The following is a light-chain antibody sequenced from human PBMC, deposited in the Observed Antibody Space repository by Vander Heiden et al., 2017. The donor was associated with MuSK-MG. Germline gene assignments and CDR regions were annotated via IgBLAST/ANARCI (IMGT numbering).Light chain of an antibody. V-gene: IGLV7-43*01. Sequence: QIVVTQEPSLTVSPGGTVTLTCASSTGAVTSGYYPNWFQQKPGQAPRALIYSTSNKRSWTPARFSGSLLGGKAALTLSGVQPEDEAEYYCLLYYGGAQLVFGGGTKLTVL. CDR3: LLYYGGAQLV. CDR2: STS. CDR1: TGAVTSGYY. J-gene: IGLJ3*02.